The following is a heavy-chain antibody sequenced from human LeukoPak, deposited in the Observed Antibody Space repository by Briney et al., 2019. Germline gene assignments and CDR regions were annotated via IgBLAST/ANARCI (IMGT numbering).Heavy chain of an antibody. CDR3: ATGSYNWNYEGYFDY. Sequence: SETLSLTCTVSGGSISSYYWSWIRQPPGKGLEWIWYIYYSGSTNYNPSLKSRVTISVDTSKNQFSLKLSSVTAADTAVYYCATGSYNWNYEGYFDYWGQGTLVTVSS. V-gene: IGHV4-59*01. D-gene: IGHD1-7*01. CDR1: GGSISSYY. J-gene: IGHJ4*02. CDR2: IYYSGST.